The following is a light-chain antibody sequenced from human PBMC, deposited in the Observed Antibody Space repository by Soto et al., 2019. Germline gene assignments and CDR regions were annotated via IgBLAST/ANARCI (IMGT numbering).Light chain of an antibody. CDR1: SSDIGGYNY. CDR3: SSYTSSNTLA. V-gene: IGLV2-14*01. CDR2: EVS. Sequence: QSALTQPASVSGSPGQSITISCTGISSDIGGYNYVSWYQHHPGKAPKLMIYEVSNRPSGVSNRFSGSKSGKTASLTISGLQAEDDADYYCSSYTSSNTLAFGTGTKVTVL. J-gene: IGLJ1*01.